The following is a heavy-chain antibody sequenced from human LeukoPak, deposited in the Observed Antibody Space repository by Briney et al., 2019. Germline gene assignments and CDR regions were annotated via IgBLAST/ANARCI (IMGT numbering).Heavy chain of an antibody. D-gene: IGHD3-9*01. CDR2: ISGSGGST. J-gene: IGHJ4*02. V-gene: IGHV3-23*01. Sequence: GGSLRLSCAASGFTFSSYGMSWVRQAPGKGLEWVSAISGSGGSTYYADSVKGRFTISRDNSKNTLYLQMNSLRAEDTAVYYCAEDRAVLRYFDWGQGTLVTVSS. CDR1: GFTFSSYG. CDR3: AEDRAVLRYFD.